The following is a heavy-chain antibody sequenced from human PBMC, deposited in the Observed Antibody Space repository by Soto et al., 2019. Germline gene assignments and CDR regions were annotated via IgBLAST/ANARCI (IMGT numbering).Heavy chain of an antibody. Sequence: SETLSLTCAVSGGYISSSNWWSWVRQPPGKGLEWIGEIYHSGSTNYSPSFQGQVTISHDKSISTAFLQWSSLQASDSGMYYCARGGAAYGLDYWGQGTLVTVSS. J-gene: IGHJ4*02. CDR3: ARGGAAYGLDY. CDR2: IYHSGST. D-gene: IGHD3-10*01. V-gene: IGHV4-4*02. CDR1: GGYISSSNW.